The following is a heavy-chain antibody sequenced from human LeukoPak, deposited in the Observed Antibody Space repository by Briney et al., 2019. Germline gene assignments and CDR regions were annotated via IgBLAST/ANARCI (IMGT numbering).Heavy chain of an antibody. Sequence: ASVKVSCKVSGYTLTELSMHWVRQAPGKWLEWVGGFDPEDGETIYAQKFQGRVTMTEDTSTDTAYMELSSLRSEDTAVYYCATLGGGYSYGNWFDPWGQGTLVTVSS. CDR3: ATLGGGYSYGNWFDP. CDR2: FDPEDGET. V-gene: IGHV1-24*01. D-gene: IGHD5-18*01. J-gene: IGHJ5*02. CDR1: GYTLTELS.